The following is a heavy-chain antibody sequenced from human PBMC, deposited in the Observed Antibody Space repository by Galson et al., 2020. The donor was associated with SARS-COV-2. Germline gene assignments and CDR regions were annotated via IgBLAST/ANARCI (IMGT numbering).Heavy chain of an antibody. CDR1: GFTFSSYG. D-gene: IGHD6-13*01. Sequence: TGGSLRLSCAASGFTFSSYGMHWVRQAPGKGLEWVADIWNDGSNKYYAAPEKRRSTISSDNSKNTLYLQMNSLRAEDTAVYYCARGAYSSSWRDYYYYGMDVWGQGTTFTVSS. CDR3: ARGAYSSSWRDYYYYGMDV. J-gene: IGHJ6*02. V-gene: IGHV3-33*01. CDR2: IWNDGSNK.